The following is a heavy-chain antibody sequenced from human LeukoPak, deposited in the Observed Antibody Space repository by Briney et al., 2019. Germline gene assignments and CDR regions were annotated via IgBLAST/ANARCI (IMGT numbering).Heavy chain of an antibody. V-gene: IGHV3-43*02. CDR2: INKDGSAT. J-gene: IGHJ6*02. Sequence: PWGSLSLSCEASGFTFDAYAMHWVRQAPGKGLEWVSLINKDGSATYYADSVKGRFTISRDNSKNSLYLQMNSLRSEDTALYYCATWAFYHSLDVWGQGTTVTVSS. D-gene: IGHD1-26*01. CDR1: GFTFDAYA. CDR3: ATWAFYHSLDV.